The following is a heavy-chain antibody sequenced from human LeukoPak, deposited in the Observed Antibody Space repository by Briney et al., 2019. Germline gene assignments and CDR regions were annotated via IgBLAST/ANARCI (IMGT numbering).Heavy chain of an antibody. CDR1: GFTFSSYA. D-gene: IGHD6-6*01. CDR3: ARESIAASHYYMDV. CDR2: ISYDGSNK. Sequence: GGSLRLSCAASGFTFSSYAMHWVRQAPGKGLEWVAVISYDGSNKYYADSVKGRFTISRDNSKNTLYLQMNSLRAEDTAVYYCARESIAASHYYMDVWGKGTTVTVSS. J-gene: IGHJ6*03. V-gene: IGHV3-30*04.